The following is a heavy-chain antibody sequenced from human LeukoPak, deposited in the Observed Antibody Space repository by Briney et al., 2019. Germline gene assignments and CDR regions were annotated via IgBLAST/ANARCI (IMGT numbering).Heavy chain of an antibody. CDR1: GFTFSSYA. J-gene: IGHJ4*02. CDR2: LSGSGGNT. CDR3: AKGSYYYDSADYFDY. D-gene: IGHD3-22*01. V-gene: IGHV3-23*01. Sequence: GGSLRLSCAASGFTFSSYAMSWVRQAPGKGLEWVSTLSGSGGNTYYADSVKGRVTISRDNSKNTLYLQMNSLRAEHTAVYHCAKGSYYYDSADYFDYWGQGTLVTVSS.